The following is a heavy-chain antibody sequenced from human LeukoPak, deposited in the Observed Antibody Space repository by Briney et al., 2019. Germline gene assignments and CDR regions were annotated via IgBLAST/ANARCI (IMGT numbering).Heavy chain of an antibody. D-gene: IGHD4-17*01. Sequence: GGSLRLFCAASGFTFSSYAMSWVRQAPGKGLEWVSGITGSGGSTYYADSVKGRFTISRDNSKNTLYLQMNSLRAEDTAVYYCARDQAVTTANFDYWGQGTLVTVSS. V-gene: IGHV3-23*01. CDR2: ITGSGGST. CDR1: GFTFSSYA. CDR3: ARDQAVTTANFDY. J-gene: IGHJ4*02.